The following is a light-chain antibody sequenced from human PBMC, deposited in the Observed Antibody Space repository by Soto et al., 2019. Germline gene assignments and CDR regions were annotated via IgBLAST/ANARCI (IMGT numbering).Light chain of an antibody. CDR3: SSYTNSSTPVV. CDR2: DVS. CDR1: SSDVGGYNY. Sequence: QSALTQPPSVSGSPGQSITISCTGTSSDVGGYNYVSWYQQHPGKAPKLMIYDVSNPPSGVSKRFSGTKSANTASLPISGLQAEDEADYYCSSYTNSSTPVVFGGGTKLTVL. V-gene: IGLV2-14*01. J-gene: IGLJ2*01.